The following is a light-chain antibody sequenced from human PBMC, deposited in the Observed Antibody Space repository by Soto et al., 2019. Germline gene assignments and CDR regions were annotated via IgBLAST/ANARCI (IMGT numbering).Light chain of an antibody. Sequence: QAVVTQEPSFSVSPGGTVTLTCGLSSGSVSTTYYPTWFQQTPGQAPRTLIYNTNTRSSGVPDRFSGSILGNKAALTITGAQADDDGAYYCVLYVGGGIRVFGGGTQLTVL. J-gene: IGLJ2*01. CDR2: NTN. V-gene: IGLV8-61*01. CDR1: SGSVSTTYY. CDR3: VLYVGGGIRV.